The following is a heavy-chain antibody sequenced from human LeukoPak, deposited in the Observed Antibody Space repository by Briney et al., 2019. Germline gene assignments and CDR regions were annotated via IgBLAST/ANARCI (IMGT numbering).Heavy chain of an antibody. Sequence: GGSLRLSCAASGFIFSDYYMSWIRQAPGKGLEWVAFIRYDGSNKYYADSVKGRFTISRDNSKNTLSLQMNSLRAEDTAVYYCAKPRGGLAYYMDVWGKGTTVTVSS. CDR1: GFIFSDYY. J-gene: IGHJ6*03. CDR3: AKPRGGLAYYMDV. V-gene: IGHV3-30*02. D-gene: IGHD3-3*02. CDR2: IRYDGSNK.